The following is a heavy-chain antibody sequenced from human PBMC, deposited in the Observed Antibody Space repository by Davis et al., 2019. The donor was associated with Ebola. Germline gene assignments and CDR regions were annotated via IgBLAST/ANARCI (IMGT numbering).Heavy chain of an antibody. Sequence: PGGSLRLSCAASGFTVSSNYMSWVRQAPGKGLEWVSVIYSGGSTYYADSVKGRFTISRDNSKNTLYLQMNSLRAEDTAVYYCTTDVLVEVFTIFDGGSNYYGMDVWGQGTTVTVSS. CDR1: GFTVSSNY. J-gene: IGHJ6*02. D-gene: IGHD3-3*01. CDR3: TTDVLVEVFTIFDGGSNYYGMDV. V-gene: IGHV3-53*01. CDR2: IYSGGST.